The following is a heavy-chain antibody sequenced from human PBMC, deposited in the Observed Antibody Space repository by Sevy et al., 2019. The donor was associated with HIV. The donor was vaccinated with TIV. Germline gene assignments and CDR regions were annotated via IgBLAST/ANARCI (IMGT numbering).Heavy chain of an antibody. D-gene: IGHD3-9*01. J-gene: IGHJ6*03. V-gene: IGHV3-74*01. CDR2: INSDGSST. CDR3: ARGEGSYYDILTGYENDYYYYMDV. CDR1: GFTFSSYW. Sequence: GGSLRLSCAASGFTFSSYWMHWVRQAPGKGLVWVSRINSDGSSTSYADSVKGRFTISRDNAKKTLYLQLNSLRAEDTAVYYCARGEGSYYDILTGYENDYYYYMDVWGKGTTVTVS.